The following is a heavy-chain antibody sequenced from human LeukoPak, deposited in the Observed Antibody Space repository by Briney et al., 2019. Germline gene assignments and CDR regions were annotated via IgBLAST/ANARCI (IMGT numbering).Heavy chain of an antibody. CDR2: VRPDGHT. Sequence: TSETLSLTCTVSGYSISSGYYWGWIRQPPGKGLEWIASVRPDGHTYYNPSLKSQVTISADVSRNQFSLNLNSLTATDTAVYYCARQVATKGEWAFDVWGQGTMVTVSS. J-gene: IGHJ3*01. CDR1: GYSISSGYY. V-gene: IGHV4-38-2*02. CDR3: ARQVATKGEWAFDV. D-gene: IGHD5-12*01.